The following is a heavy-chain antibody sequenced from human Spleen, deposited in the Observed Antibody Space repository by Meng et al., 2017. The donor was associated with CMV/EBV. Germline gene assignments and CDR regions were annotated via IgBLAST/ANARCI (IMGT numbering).Heavy chain of an antibody. Sequence: QRQMREAGPGLVKPSGTLSLTCAVSGGSLSSRNWWSWVRQPPGKGLEWIGEIYHSGSTNYNPSLKSRVTISVDESKNQFSLRLSSVTAADTAVYYCARVGAYCGGDCYHPRWGQGTLVTVSS. V-gene: IGHV4-4*02. CDR1: GGSLSSRNW. J-gene: IGHJ4*02. CDR2: IYHSGST. CDR3: ARVGAYCGGDCYHPR. D-gene: IGHD2-21*02.